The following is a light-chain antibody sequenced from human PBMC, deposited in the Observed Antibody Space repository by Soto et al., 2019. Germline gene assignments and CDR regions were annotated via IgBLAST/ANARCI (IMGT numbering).Light chain of an antibody. V-gene: IGKV1-17*02. CDR3: LQHTYIWS. CDR2: GAS. J-gene: IGKJ1*01. Sequence: DIQMTQSPPPLSASVGDRVTITCRASQDVSNDLGWFQQKPGKAPKRLIFGASNLESGVPSRFSGTGSGTEFILTITNLQPEDFATYYCLQHTYIWSFGQGTKVAI. CDR1: QDVSND.